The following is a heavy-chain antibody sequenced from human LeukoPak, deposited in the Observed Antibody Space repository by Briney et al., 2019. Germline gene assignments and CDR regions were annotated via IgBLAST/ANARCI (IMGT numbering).Heavy chain of an antibody. V-gene: IGHV3-7*01. CDR2: IKQDGSEK. CDR3: ARDSTRGGYSGYDSRFDY. J-gene: IGHJ4*02. D-gene: IGHD5-12*01. CDR1: GFTFSSYW. Sequence: PGGSLRLSCAASGFTFSSYWMSWVRQAPGKGLEWVANIKQDGSEKYYVDSVKGRFTISRDNAKNSLYLQMNSLRAEDTAVYYCARDSTRGGYSGYDSRFDYWGQGTLVTVSS.